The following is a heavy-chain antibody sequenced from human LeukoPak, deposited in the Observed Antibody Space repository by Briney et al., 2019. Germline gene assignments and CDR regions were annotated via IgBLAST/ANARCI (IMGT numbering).Heavy chain of an antibody. CDR1: GFTFSDYY. V-gene: IGHV3-11*04. J-gene: IGHJ5*02. CDR2: ISSSGSTI. CDR3: ARDLRRGFGVVPPFDP. Sequence: GGSLRLSCAASGFTFSDYYMSWIRQAPGKGLEWVSYISSSGSTIYYADSVKGRFTISRDNAKNSLYLQMNSLRAEDTAVYYCARDLRRGFGVVPPFDPWGQGTLVTVSS. D-gene: IGHD3-3*01.